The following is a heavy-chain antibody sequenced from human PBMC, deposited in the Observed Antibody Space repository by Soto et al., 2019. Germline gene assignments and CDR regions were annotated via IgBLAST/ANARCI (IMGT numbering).Heavy chain of an antibody. J-gene: IGHJ4*02. CDR2: ISWNSGSI. D-gene: IGHD5-12*01. CDR1: GFTFDDYA. CDR3: AKDIMGQRWLQLDY. Sequence: EVQLVESGGGLVQPGRSLRLSCAASGFTFDDYAMHWVRQAPGKGLEWVSGISWNSGSIGYADSVKGRFTISRDNAKNSLYLQMNSLRAEDTALYYCAKDIMGQRWLQLDYWGQGTLVTVSS. V-gene: IGHV3-9*01.